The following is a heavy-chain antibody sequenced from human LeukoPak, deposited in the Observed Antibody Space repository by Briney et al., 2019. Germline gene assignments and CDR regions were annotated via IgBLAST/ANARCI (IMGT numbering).Heavy chain of an antibody. CDR3: ARVDDDFWSGQHYYYYGMDV. D-gene: IGHD3-3*01. CDR2: ISSSSSYI. CDR1: GFTFSSYS. Sequence: GGSLRLSCAASGFTFSSYSMNWVRQAPGKGLEWVSSISSSSSYIYYADSVKGRFTISRDNAKNSLYLQMNSLRAEDTAVYYCARVDDDFWSGQHYYYYGMDVWGQGTTVTVS. J-gene: IGHJ6*02. V-gene: IGHV3-21*01.